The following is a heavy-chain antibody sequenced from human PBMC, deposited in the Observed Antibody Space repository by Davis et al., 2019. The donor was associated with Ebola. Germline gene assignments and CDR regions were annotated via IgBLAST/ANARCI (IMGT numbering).Heavy chain of an antibody. J-gene: IGHJ6*02. Sequence: SVKVSCKASGGTFSSYAISWVRQAPGQGLEWMGRIIPILGIANYAQNFQGRVTITEDKSTSTAYMELSSLRSEDTAVYYCARVGAVSYYYGMDVWGQGTTVTVSS. CDR1: GGTFSSYA. V-gene: IGHV1-69*04. CDR2: IIPILGIA. CDR3: ARVGAVSYYYGMDV. D-gene: IGHD6-19*01.